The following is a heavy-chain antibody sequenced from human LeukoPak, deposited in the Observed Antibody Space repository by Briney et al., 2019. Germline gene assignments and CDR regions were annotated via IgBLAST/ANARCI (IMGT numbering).Heavy chain of an antibody. D-gene: IGHD6-19*01. CDR3: ARDGKYSSGWPGGY. Sequence: PGGSLRLSCAASGFTFSSYSMNWVRQAPGKGLEWVSSISSSSSYIYYADSVKGRITISRDNAKNSLYLQMNSLRAEDTAVYYCARDGKYSSGWPGGYWGQGTLVTVSS. V-gene: IGHV3-21*01. J-gene: IGHJ4*02. CDR1: GFTFSSYS. CDR2: ISSSSSYI.